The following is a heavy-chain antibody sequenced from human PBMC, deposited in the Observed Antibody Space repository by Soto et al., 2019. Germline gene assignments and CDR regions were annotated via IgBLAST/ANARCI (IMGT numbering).Heavy chain of an antibody. V-gene: IGHV1-2*02. D-gene: IGHD3-10*01. CDR2: INPNSGGT. CDR1: GYTFTYYY. J-gene: IGHJ3*02. Sequence: PGASVKVSCKASGYTFTYYYVHWVRQAPGQGLEWMGWINPNSGGTKTAQKFQGRVTVTRDTSISTAYMDLSRLRSDDTAVYYCAGAEYYYGSGSYSDAFDIWGQGTMVTVS. CDR3: AGAEYYYGSGSYSDAFDI.